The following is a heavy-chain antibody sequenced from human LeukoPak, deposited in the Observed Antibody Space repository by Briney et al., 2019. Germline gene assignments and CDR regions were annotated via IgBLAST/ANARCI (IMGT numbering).Heavy chain of an antibody. CDR1: GINLRYYW. Sequence: SGGSLGLSCGASGINLRYYWMHGVRQAPGKGLVWVSRINSDGSFTSYADSVKGRFTISRDNAKNTLYLQMNSLRAEDTAVYYCTRDTFGGDDFWGQGTLVTVSS. CDR2: INSDGSFT. D-gene: IGHD3-16*01. CDR3: TRDTFGGDDF. V-gene: IGHV3-74*01. J-gene: IGHJ4*02.